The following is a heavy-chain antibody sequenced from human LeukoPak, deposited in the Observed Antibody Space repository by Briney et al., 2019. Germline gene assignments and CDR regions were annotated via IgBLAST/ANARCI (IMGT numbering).Heavy chain of an antibody. CDR1: GFTFNNYA. CDR2: ISGDTRST. Sequence: GGSLRLSCAASGFTFNNYAMSWVRQAPGRGLEWVSSISGDTRSTDYADSVKGRFTISRDNSKNVLYLQMNSLRAEDTAVYYCAKGGGLRSSAFDIWGQGTMVTVSS. CDR3: AKGGGLRSSAFDI. D-gene: IGHD5-12*01. J-gene: IGHJ3*02. V-gene: IGHV3-23*01.